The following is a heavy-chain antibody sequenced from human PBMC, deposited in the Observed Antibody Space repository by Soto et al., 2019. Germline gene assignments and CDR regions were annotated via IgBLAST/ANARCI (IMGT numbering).Heavy chain of an antibody. CDR3: ARGTMAPGLDY. J-gene: IGHJ4*02. Sequence: GGSLRLSCAASGFTFSSYGMHWVRQAPGKGLEWVAVISYDGSNKYYADSVKGRFTISRDNSKNSLYLHMDSLRDEDTAVYFCARGTMAPGLDYWGQGILVTVSS. V-gene: IGHV3-30*03. D-gene: IGHD3-3*01. CDR2: ISYDGSNK. CDR1: GFTFSSYG.